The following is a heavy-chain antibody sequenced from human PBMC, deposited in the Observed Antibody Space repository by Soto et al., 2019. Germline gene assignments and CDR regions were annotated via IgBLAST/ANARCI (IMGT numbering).Heavy chain of an antibody. J-gene: IGHJ4*02. D-gene: IGHD1-1*01. Sequence: QVQLVQSGAEVKKPGASVKVSCKASGYTFTSYGISWVGPAPGQGLEWMGWICAYTGNPNHAQKLQVRATMTTVTSTSTAYMELTSLRSEDTAVYYGAREGADSEVNDVLDYWGQGTLVTVSS. CDR3: AREGADSEVNDVLDY. CDR1: GYTFTSYG. V-gene: IGHV1-18*01. CDR2: ICAYTGNP.